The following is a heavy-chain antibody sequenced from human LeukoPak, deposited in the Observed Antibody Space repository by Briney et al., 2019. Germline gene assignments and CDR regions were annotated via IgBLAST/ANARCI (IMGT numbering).Heavy chain of an antibody. V-gene: IGHV3-30*02. D-gene: IGHD3-3*01. CDR2: IRFDGSNE. Sequence: GGSLRLSCAASGFSFSGYGMHWVRQAPGKGLEWVAFIRFDGSNEYYADSVKGRFTISRDKSKNTLSLQINGLRVEDTAVYYCAKAPLNYDFWSGYYTLFYFDYWGQGTLVTVSS. J-gene: IGHJ4*02. CDR3: AKAPLNYDFWSGYYTLFYFDY. CDR1: GFSFSGYG.